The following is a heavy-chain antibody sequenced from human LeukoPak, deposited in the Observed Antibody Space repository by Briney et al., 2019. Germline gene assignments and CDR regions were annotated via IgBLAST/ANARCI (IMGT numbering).Heavy chain of an antibody. V-gene: IGHV4-59*01. Sequence: SETLSLTCSVSGGSFSSDYWSWIRQPPGKGLEWIGYIYYSGSTNYNPSLKSRVTISVDTSKNQFSLKLSSVTAADTAVYYCAGAYYYGSGIGYWGQGTLVTVSS. CDR1: GGSFSSDY. D-gene: IGHD3-10*01. CDR2: IYYSGST. CDR3: AGAYYYGSGIGY. J-gene: IGHJ4*02.